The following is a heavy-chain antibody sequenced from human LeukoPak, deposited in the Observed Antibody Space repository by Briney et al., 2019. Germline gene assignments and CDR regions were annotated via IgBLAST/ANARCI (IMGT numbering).Heavy chain of an antibody. CDR1: GFTFSSYS. J-gene: IGHJ4*02. CDR2: IGSSSSTL. Sequence: GGSLRLSCAASGFTFSSYSVNWVRQAPGKGLEWISYIGSSSSTLYYADSVKGRFTISRDNAKNSLYLQMNSLRDEDTAVYYCARVRGSGWYIDYWGQGTLVTVSS. V-gene: IGHV3-48*02. CDR3: ARVRGSGWYIDY. D-gene: IGHD6-25*01.